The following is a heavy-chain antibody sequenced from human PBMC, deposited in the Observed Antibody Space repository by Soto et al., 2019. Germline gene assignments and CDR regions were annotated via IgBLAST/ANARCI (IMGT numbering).Heavy chain of an antibody. Sequence: GGSLRLSCAASGFTLSSYSMNWVRQAPGKGLEWVSSISSSSSYIYYADSVKGQFTISRDNAKNSLYLQMNSLRAEDTAVYYCARDLMGIAAADYYYYCMDVWGQGTTLTVSS. CDR3: ARDLMGIAAADYYYYCMDV. CDR2: ISSSSSYI. D-gene: IGHD6-13*01. CDR1: GFTLSSYS. V-gene: IGHV3-21*01. J-gene: IGHJ6*02.